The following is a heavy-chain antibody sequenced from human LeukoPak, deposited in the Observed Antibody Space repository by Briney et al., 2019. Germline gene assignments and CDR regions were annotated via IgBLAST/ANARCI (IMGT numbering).Heavy chain of an antibody. CDR1: GFTFRSYG. Sequence: GWSLRLSCAASGFTFRSYGMHWVRQAPGKVLLWVSRISSDGTSTTYADSVKGRFTISRDNAKNTLYLQLDSLRAEDTAIYYCASPGWSDALDMWGQGTRVTVSS. V-gene: IGHV3-74*01. CDR2: ISSDGTST. D-gene: IGHD2-15*01. CDR3: ASPGWSDALDM. J-gene: IGHJ3*02.